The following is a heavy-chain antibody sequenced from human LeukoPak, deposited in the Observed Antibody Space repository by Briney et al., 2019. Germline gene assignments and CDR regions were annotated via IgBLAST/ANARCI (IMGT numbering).Heavy chain of an antibody. Sequence: SETLSLTCSVSGFSVSSGNYWGWIRQPPGRGLELIGNVHHSGNTYYNMSLRSRVTLSLDTSRNQFSLSLTSVTAADTAVYFCARVRGSGYYYLPFDSWGRGALVTVSS. CDR3: ARVRGSGYYYLPFDS. J-gene: IGHJ4*02. CDR1: GFSVSSGNY. CDR2: VHHSGNT. V-gene: IGHV4-38-2*02. D-gene: IGHD3-22*01.